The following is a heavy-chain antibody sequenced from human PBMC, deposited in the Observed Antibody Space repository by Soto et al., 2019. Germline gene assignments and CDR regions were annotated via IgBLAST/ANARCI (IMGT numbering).Heavy chain of an antibody. V-gene: IGHV4-4*02. D-gene: IGHD3-3*01. Sequence: SETLSLTCAVSGGSISSSNWCSWVRQPPGEGLEWIGEIYHSGSTNYNPSLKSRVTISVDKSKNQFSLKLSSVTAADTAVYYCARTGDFWSGYSVNYGMDVWGQGTTVTVSS. J-gene: IGHJ6*02. CDR1: GGSISSSNW. CDR2: IYHSGST. CDR3: ARTGDFWSGYSVNYGMDV.